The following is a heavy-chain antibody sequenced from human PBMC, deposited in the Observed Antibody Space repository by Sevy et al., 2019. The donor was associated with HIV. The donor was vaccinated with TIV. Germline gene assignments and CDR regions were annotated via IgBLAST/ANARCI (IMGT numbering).Heavy chain of an antibody. Sequence: GESLKISCAASGFTFSSYWMSWVRQAPGKGLEWVANIKQDGSEKYYVDSVKGRFTISRDNAKNSLYLQMNSLRAEDTAVYYCARDLDYYDSSGYYYDAFDIWGQGTMVTVSS. CDR1: GFTFSSYW. CDR2: IKQDGSEK. V-gene: IGHV3-7*01. D-gene: IGHD3-22*01. J-gene: IGHJ3*02. CDR3: ARDLDYYDSSGYYYDAFDI.